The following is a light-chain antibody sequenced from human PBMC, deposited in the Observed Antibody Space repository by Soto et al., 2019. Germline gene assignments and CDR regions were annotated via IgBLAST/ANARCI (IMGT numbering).Light chain of an antibody. CDR3: QQYNNWPFT. V-gene: IGKV3-15*01. CDR1: QSVSSN. J-gene: IGKJ3*01. CDR2: GAS. Sequence: EIVMTQSPATLSVSPGERATLSCRASQSVSSNLAWYQQKPGQAPRLLIYGASTGATGIPARFSGSGSGTEVTLTISSLQSEDFAVYYCQQYNNWPFTFGAGTKVDIK.